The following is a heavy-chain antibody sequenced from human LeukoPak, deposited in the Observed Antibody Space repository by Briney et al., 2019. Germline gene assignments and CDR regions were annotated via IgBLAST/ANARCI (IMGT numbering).Heavy chain of an antibody. J-gene: IGHJ4*02. CDR1: GGSISSSSYY. CDR2: IYYSGST. V-gene: IGHV4-39*07. CDR3: ARGVDIVATTYFDY. Sequence: SETLSLTCTVSGGSISSSSYYWGWIRQPPGKGLEWIGSIYYSGSTYYNPSLKSRVTISVDTSKNQFSLKLSSVTAADTAVYYCARGVDIVATTYFDYWGQGTLVTVSS. D-gene: IGHD5-12*01.